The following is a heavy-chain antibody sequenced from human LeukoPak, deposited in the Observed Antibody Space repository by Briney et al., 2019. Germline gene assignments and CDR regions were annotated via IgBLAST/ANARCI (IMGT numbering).Heavy chain of an antibody. CDR2: TYSNGRT. J-gene: IGHJ6*03. D-gene: IGHD3-10*01. CDR1: GFTVSSNY. V-gene: IGHV3-53*01. Sequence: GGSLRLSCAASGFTVSSNYMSWVRQAPGKGLEWVSVTYSNGRTYYADSVKGRFTISRDISKNTLYLRMNSLRAEDTAVYYCARVLSGRGSLYDYYYYMDVWGKGTTVTISS. CDR3: ARVLSGRGSLYDYYYYMDV.